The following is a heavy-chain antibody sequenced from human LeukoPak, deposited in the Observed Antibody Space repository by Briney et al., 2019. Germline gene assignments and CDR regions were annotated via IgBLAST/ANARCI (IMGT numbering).Heavy chain of an antibody. CDR1: GFTFSSYG. J-gene: IGHJ4*02. Sequence: GRSLRLSCAASGFTFSSYGMHWVRQAPGKGLEWVAVISYDGSNKYYADSVKGRFTISRDNSKNTLYLQMNNLRAEDTAVYYCARGADTAMVTNYFDYWGQGTLVTVSS. D-gene: IGHD5-18*01. CDR2: ISYDGSNK. CDR3: ARGADTAMVTNYFDY. V-gene: IGHV3-30*03.